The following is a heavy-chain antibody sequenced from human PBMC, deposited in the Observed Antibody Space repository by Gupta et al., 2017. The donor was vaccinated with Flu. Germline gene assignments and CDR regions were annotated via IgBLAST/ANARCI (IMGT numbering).Heavy chain of an antibody. D-gene: IGHD3-3*01. Sequence: VRQAPGKGLEWVSGISWNSDTIGYADSVKGRFTLSRDTAKNSLYLQMSSLRPEDTALYYCVKDRVDSCEAIDYWGQGTMVTVSS. J-gene: IGHJ3*01. CDR2: ISWNSDTI. V-gene: IGHV3-9*01. CDR3: VKDRVDSCEAIDY.